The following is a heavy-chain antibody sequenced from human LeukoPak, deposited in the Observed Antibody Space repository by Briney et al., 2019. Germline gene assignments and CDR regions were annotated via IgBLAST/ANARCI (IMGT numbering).Heavy chain of an antibody. Sequence: PSETLSLTCTVSGGSISSSSYYWGWIRQPPGKGLEWIGSFYYSGSTYYNPSLKSRVTISVDTSKNQFSLKLSSVTAADTAVYYCARLLYDSSSSYFDYWGQGTLVTVSS. CDR3: ARLLYDSSSSYFDY. V-gene: IGHV4-39*01. D-gene: IGHD6-13*01. CDR1: GGSISSSSYY. J-gene: IGHJ4*02. CDR2: FYYSGST.